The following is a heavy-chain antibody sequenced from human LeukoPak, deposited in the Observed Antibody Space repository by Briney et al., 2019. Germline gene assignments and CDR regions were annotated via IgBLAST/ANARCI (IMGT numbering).Heavy chain of an antibody. Sequence: SETLSLTCTVSGGSISSSSYYWGWIRQPPGKGLEWIGSIYYSGSTYYNPSLKSRVTISVDTSKNQFSLKLSSVTAADTAVYYCARRSMGTGGDYWGQGTLVTVSS. V-gene: IGHV4-39*01. CDR3: ARRSMGTGGDY. J-gene: IGHJ4*02. CDR1: GGSISSSSYY. D-gene: IGHD5-18*01. CDR2: IYYSGST.